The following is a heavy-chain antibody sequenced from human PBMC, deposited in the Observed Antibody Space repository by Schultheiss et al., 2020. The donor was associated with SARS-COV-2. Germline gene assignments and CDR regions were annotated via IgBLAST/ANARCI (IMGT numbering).Heavy chain of an antibody. J-gene: IGHJ5*02. CDR2: INHSGST. CDR1: GGSFSGYY. V-gene: IGHV4-34*01. D-gene: IGHD2-15*01. CDR3: ARGCSRYCSGGSCYPGLNWFDP. Sequence: LSLTCAVYGGSFSGYYWSWIRQPPGKGLEWIGEINHSGSTNYNQSLKSRVTISVDTSKNQFSLKLSSVTAADTAVYYCARGCSRYCSGGSCYPGLNWFDPWGQGTLVTVSS.